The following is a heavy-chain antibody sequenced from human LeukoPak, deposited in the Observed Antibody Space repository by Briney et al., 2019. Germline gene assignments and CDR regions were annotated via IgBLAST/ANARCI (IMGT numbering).Heavy chain of an antibody. J-gene: IGHJ4*02. CDR1: GFTFRSHW. D-gene: IGHD6-19*01. Sequence: PGGSLRLSCAASGFTFRSHWMNWVRQAPGKGLEWVSVIYSSGSAYYADSVKGRFTISRDNSKNTLYLQMNSLRAEDTAVYYCARGPYSSGWYGLDYWGQGSLVTVSS. CDR3: ARGPYSSGWYGLDY. V-gene: IGHV3-53*01. CDR2: IYSSGSA.